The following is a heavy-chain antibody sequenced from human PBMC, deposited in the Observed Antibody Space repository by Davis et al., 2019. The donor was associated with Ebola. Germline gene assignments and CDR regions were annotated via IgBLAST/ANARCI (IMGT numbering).Heavy chain of an antibody. CDR1: GLTVSSNY. CDR2: IHSYGST. CDR3: ARDRGRNYYGMDV. Sequence: GESLKISCAVSGLTVSSNYMSWVRQAPGKGLEWVSVIHSYGSTYYADSVKGRFTISRDNSKNTLYLQMNSLRAEDTAVYYCARDRGRNYYGMDVWGQGTTVTVSS. V-gene: IGHV3-66*03. J-gene: IGHJ6*02.